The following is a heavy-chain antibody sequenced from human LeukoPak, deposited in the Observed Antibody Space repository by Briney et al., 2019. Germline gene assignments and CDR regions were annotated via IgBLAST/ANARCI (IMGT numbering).Heavy chain of an antibody. CDR2: IYYSGST. D-gene: IGHD1-26*01. V-gene: IGHV4-61*09. J-gene: IGHJ2*01. Sequence: SQTLSLTCTVSGGSISSGTYYWSWIRQPAGKGLEWIGYIYYSGSTNYNTPLKSRVTISVDTSKNQFSLKLSSVTAADTAVYYCARMVGPRYFDLWGRGTLVTVSS. CDR1: GGSISSGTYY. CDR3: ARMVGPRYFDL.